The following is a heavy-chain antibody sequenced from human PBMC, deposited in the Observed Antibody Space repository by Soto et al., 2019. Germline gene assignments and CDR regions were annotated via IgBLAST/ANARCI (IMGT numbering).Heavy chain of an antibody. D-gene: IGHD3-9*01. CDR2: ISGSGGST. J-gene: IGHJ5*02. Sequence: GWSLRLSCASSVFTFSSYAMSWVRQAPGKGLEWVSAISGSGGSTYYADSVKGRFTISRDNSKNTLYLQMNSLRAEDTAVYYCALTPVLRYFDWSTWGQGTLVTVSS. V-gene: IGHV3-23*01. CDR1: VFTFSSYA. CDR3: ALTPVLRYFDWST.